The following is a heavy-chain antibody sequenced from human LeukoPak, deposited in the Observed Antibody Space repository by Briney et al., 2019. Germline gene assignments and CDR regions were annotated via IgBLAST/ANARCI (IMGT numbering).Heavy chain of an antibody. V-gene: IGHV3-30*02. CDR3: AKDRGGSYFGSAFDY. D-gene: IGHD1-26*01. J-gene: IGHJ4*02. CDR1: GFTFSSYG. Sequence: GGSLRLSCAASGFTFSSYGMHWVRQAPGKGLEWVAFIRYDGSNKYYADSVKGRFTISRDNSKNTLYLQMNSLRAEDTAVYYGAKDRGGSYFGSAFDYWGQGTLVTVSS. CDR2: IRYDGSNK.